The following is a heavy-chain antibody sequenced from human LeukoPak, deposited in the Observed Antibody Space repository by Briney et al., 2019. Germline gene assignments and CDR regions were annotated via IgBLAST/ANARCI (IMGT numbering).Heavy chain of an antibody. V-gene: IGHV3-23*01. CDR2: ISKSGDHT. J-gene: IGHJ4*02. CDR3: ARARVVTKWIDY. Sequence: PGGSLRLSCAVSGLTFNNYAMSWVRQAPGKGLEWVSAISKSGDHTYYAASAKGRFTIYRDNSKNTQYLQMNSLRAEDTAVYYCARARVVTKWIDYWGQGTLVTVSS. CDR1: GLTFNNYA. D-gene: IGHD2-21*02.